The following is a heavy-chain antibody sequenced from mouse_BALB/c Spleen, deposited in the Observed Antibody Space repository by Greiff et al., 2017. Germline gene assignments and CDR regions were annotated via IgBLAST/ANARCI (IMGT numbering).Heavy chain of an antibody. J-gene: IGHJ3*01. V-gene: IGHV1-18*01. D-gene: IGHD2-1*01. CDR3: AMRNYGNRVAY. CDR1: GYTFTDYN. Sequence: EVQLKESGPELVKPGASVKIPCKASGYTFTDYNMDWVKQSHGKSLEWIGDINPNNGGTIYNQKFKGKATLTVDKSSSTAYMELRSLTSEDTAVYYCAMRNYGNRVAYWGQGTLVTVSA. CDR2: INPNNGGT.